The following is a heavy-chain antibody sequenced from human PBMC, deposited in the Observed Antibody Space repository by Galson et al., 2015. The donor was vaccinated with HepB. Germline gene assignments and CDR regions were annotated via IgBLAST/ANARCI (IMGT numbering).Heavy chain of an antibody. J-gene: IGHJ6*02. CDR3: ARGYAPKRVAYYYYGMDV. CDR2: INAGNGNT. Sequence: SVKVSCKASGYTFTSYAMHWVRQAPGQRLEWMGWINAGNGNTKYSPKFQGRVTITRDTSASTAYMELSSLRSEDTAVYYCARGYAPKRVAYYYYGMDVWGQGTTVTVSS. D-gene: IGHD2-2*01. CDR1: GYTFTSYA. V-gene: IGHV1-3*01.